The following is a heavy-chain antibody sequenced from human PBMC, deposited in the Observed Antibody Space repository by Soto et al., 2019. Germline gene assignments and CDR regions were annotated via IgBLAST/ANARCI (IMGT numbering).Heavy chain of an antibody. CDR3: ARAFRGYDFWSGIRGHYFDY. D-gene: IGHD3-3*01. Sequence: QVQLQQWGAGLLKPSETLSLTCAVYGVSFSGYYCSWIRQPPGKGLEWIGEINHSGITNYNPSLKSRVTISVDTATHQCSLKLSSVTAADTAVYYCARAFRGYDFWSGIRGHYFDYWGQGSLVPVS. CDR1: GVSFSGYY. V-gene: IGHV4-34*01. J-gene: IGHJ4*02. CDR2: INHSGIT.